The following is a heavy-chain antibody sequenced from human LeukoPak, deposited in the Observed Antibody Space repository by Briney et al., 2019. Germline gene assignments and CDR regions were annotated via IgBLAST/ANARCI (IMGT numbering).Heavy chain of an antibody. V-gene: IGHV3-21*01. CDR2: ISSSSSYI. J-gene: IGHJ6*03. CDR1: GFTFSSYS. CDR3: ARDSGDYGDYERVYYTFMDV. D-gene: IGHD4-17*01. Sequence: GGSLRLSCAASGFTFSSYSMNWVRQAPGKGLEWVSSISSSSSYIYYADSVKGRFTISRDNAKNSLYLQMNSLRAEDTAVYYCARDSGDYGDYERVYYTFMDVWGKGTTVTVSS.